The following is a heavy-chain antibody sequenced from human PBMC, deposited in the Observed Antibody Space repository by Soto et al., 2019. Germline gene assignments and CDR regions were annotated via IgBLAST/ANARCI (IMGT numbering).Heavy chain of an antibody. CDR3: AKEYNIVVVPELRWFDP. J-gene: IGHJ5*02. Sequence: GGSLRLSCAASGFTFSSYAMSWVRQAPGKGLEWVSAISGSGGSTYYADSVKGRFTISRDNSKNTLYLQMNSLRAEDTAVYYCAKEYNIVVVPELRWFDPWGQGTLVTVSS. CDR1: GFTFSSYA. D-gene: IGHD2-2*01. V-gene: IGHV3-23*01. CDR2: ISGSGGST.